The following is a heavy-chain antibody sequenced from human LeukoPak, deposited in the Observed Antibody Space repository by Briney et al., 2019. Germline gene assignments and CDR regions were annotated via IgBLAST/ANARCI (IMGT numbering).Heavy chain of an antibody. J-gene: IGHJ3*02. CDR1: GASISSYF. Sequence: SETLSLTCSVSGASISSYFWTWLRQSPGKGLEWIGYISNIGSTNYNPSLKSRVTISGDTSKNQFSLKLSSVTAADTAVYYCTRDRSALDTWGQGTMVTVSS. V-gene: IGHV4-59*01. CDR2: ISNIGST. CDR3: TRDRSALDT.